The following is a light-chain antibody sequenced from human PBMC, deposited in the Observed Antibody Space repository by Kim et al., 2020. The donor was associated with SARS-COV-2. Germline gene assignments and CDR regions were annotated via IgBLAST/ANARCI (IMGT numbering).Light chain of an antibody. Sequence: AIQLTQSPSSLSASVGDRVTITCRASQAFSTTLAWYQQKPGKPPKLLIYDVSSLESGVPSRFRGSGSGTDFTLTISSLQPEDFATYYCQQFNSYPLTFGGGTKVDIK. V-gene: IGKV1-13*02. J-gene: IGKJ4*01. CDR2: DVS. CDR1: QAFSTT. CDR3: QQFNSYPLT.